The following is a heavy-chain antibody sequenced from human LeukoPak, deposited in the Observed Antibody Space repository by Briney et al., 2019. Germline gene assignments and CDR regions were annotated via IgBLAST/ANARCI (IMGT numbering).Heavy chain of an antibody. CDR2: IYPGDSDT. CDR1: GYRFTSYW. J-gene: IGHJ6*03. CDR3: ARLPYYYYYYMDV. Sequence: GESLKISCKGSGYRFTSYWIGWVRQMPGKGLEWVGIIYPGDSDTRYSPSFQGQVTISADKSISTAYLQWSSLKASDTAMYYCARLPYYYYYYMDVWGKGTTVTVSS. V-gene: IGHV5-51*01.